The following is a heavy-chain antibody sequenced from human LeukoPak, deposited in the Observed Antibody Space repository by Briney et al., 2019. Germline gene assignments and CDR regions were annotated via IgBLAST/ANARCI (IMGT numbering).Heavy chain of an antibody. CDR1: GFTFSSYW. D-gene: IGHD1-7*01. V-gene: IGHV3-7*01. Sequence: PGGSLRLSCAASGFTFSSYWMSWVRQAPGKGLEWVANIKQDGSEKYYVDSVKGRFTISRDNAKNSLYLQMNSLRAEDTAVYYCARAWNYVLYYFDYWGQGTLVTVSS. CDR2: IKQDGSEK. CDR3: ARAWNYVLYYFDY. J-gene: IGHJ4*02.